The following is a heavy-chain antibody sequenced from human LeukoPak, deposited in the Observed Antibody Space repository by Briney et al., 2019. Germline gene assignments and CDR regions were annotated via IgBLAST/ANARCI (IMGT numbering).Heavy chain of an antibody. J-gene: IGHJ4*02. D-gene: IGHD3-22*01. CDR1: GFTFSSYW. CDR3: AREIYYDSSGYFD. V-gene: IGHV3-7*01. CDR2: IKQDGSEK. Sequence: PGGSLRLSCAASGFTFSSYWMSWVRQAPGKGLEWVANIKQDGSEKYYVDSVKGRFIISRDNAKNSLYLQMNSLRAEDTAVYYCAREIYYDSSGYFDWGQGTLVTVSS.